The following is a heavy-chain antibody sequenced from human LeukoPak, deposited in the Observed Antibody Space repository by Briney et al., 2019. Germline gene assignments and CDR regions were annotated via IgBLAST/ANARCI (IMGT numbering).Heavy chain of an antibody. CDR2: ISGSGGST. D-gene: IGHD6-13*01. CDR3: AKVSKKTQYSSSWSPLYYFDY. CDR1: GFTFSSYA. Sequence: GGSLRLSCAASGFTFSSYAMSWVRQAPGKGLEWVSAISGSGGSTYCADSVKGRFTISRDNSKNTLYLQMNSLRAEDTAVYYCAKVSKKTQYSSSWSPLYYFDYWGQGTLVTVSS. V-gene: IGHV3-23*01. J-gene: IGHJ4*02.